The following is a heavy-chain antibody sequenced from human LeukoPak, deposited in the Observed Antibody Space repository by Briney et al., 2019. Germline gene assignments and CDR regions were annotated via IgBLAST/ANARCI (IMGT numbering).Heavy chain of an antibody. CDR3: ASDSGYVSRDY. Sequence: GGSLRLSCAASGFTFSSYGMHWVRQAPGKGLEWVAVISYDGSNKYYAGSVKGRFTISRDNAKNSLYLQMNSLRAEDTAVYYCASDSGYVSRDYWGQGTLVTVSS. J-gene: IGHJ4*02. V-gene: IGHV3-30*03. CDR2: ISYDGSNK. D-gene: IGHD5-12*01. CDR1: GFTFSSYG.